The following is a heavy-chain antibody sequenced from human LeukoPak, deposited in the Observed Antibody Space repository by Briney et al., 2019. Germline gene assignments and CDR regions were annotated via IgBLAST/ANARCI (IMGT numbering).Heavy chain of an antibody. CDR1: GFTFSSYE. J-gene: IGHJ6*03. Sequence: GGSLRLSCAASGFTFSSYEMNWVRQAPGKGLEWVSYISSSNTIYYADSVKGRFTISRDNAKNSLYLQMNSLRAEDTALYYCAREKTTVDNYYYMDVWGKGTTVTVSS. D-gene: IGHD4-23*01. CDR2: ISSSNTI. V-gene: IGHV3-48*03. CDR3: AREKTTVDNYYYMDV.